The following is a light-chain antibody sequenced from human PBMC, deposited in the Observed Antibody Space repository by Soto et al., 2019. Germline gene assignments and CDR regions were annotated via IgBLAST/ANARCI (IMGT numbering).Light chain of an antibody. V-gene: IGKV1-39*01. CDR3: QQCYSPPIT. CDR2: AAS. Sequence: DIQMTQSPSSLSASVGDRVTITCRASQNINSYLNWYQQKPGKAPKVLIYAASSLQSGVPSRFSGSGSGTDFTLTISSLQPEDFATYSCQQCYSPPITFGGGTKVEIE. J-gene: IGKJ4*01. CDR1: QNINSY.